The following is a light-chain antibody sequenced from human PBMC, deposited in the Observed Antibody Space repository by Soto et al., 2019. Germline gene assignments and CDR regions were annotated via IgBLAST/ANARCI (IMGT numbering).Light chain of an antibody. CDR3: QHYGYPTWT. CDR1: QSGSSSY. CDR2: GVS. V-gene: IGKV3-20*01. J-gene: IGKJ1*01. Sequence: ELVLTQSPDSLSLSSGERATLSCRASQSGSSSYLAWYQQRPGQPPRLLIYGVSTRADDIPDRFSCSGSGTDFTLTISSLQPEEFAVYDCQHYGYPTWTVGQVTKVAIK.